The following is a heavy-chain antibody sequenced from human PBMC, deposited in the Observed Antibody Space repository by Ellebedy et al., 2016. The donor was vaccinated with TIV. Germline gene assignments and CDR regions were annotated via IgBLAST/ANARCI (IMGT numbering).Heavy chain of an antibody. J-gene: IGHJ4*02. V-gene: IGHV4-38-2*02. D-gene: IGHD1-26*01. Sequence: SETLSLTCTVSGYFIINGYYWGWIRQPPGQGLEWIGNIFQTATTYYNPSFRSRVSISVDASRNQFSLKLNSVTAADTAIYYCVRYDSRGVGATAVDYWGQGTLVTVSS. CDR1: GYFIINGYY. CDR2: IFQTATT. CDR3: VRYDSRGVGATAVDY.